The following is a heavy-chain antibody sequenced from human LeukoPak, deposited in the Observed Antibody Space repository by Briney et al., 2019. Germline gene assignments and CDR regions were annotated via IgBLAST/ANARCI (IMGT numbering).Heavy chain of an antibody. Sequence: GGSLRLSCAASGFTFNDYYMSWIRQAPGKGLEWVSYISSSGGTKYYADSVTGRFAISRDNANNLLFLQMNNLRAEDTAAYYCTSGGSGFEEFHWGRGTLVTVSS. CDR2: ISSSGGTK. J-gene: IGHJ1*01. CDR1: GFTFNDYY. D-gene: IGHD3-10*01. CDR3: TSGGSGFEEFH. V-gene: IGHV3-11*01.